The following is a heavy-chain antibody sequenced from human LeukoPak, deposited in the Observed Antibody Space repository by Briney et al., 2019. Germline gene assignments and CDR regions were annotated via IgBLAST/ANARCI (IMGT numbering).Heavy chain of an antibody. CDR1: GYTFTSYD. D-gene: IGHD3-10*01. CDR2: INPNSGGT. Sequence: ASVTVSCKASGYTFTSYDINWVRQAPGQGLEWMGWINPNSGGTNYAQKFQGRVTMTRDTSISTAYMELSRLRSDDTAVYYCARDPILLWFGELSPGGGNFDYWGQGTLVTVSS. V-gene: IGHV1-2*02. J-gene: IGHJ4*02. CDR3: ARDPILLWFGELSPGGGNFDY.